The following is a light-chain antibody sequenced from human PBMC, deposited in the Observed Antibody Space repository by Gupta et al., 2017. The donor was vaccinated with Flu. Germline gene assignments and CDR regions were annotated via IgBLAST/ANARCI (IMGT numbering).Light chain of an antibody. J-gene: IGLJ2*01. CDR1: SSDVGSYNY. Sequence: SITISCTGTSSDVGSYNYVSWYQQHPGKAPKLIIYEVSNRPSGVSNRFSGSESGNTASLTISGLQAEDEADYYCTSYTSRSTVVFGGGTILTVL. V-gene: IGLV2-14*01. CDR3: TSYTSRSTVV. CDR2: EVS.